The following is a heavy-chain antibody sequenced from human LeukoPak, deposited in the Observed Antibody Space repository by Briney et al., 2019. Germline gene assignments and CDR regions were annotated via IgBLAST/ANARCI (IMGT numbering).Heavy chain of an antibody. V-gene: IGHV1-24*01. CDR3: ATGAPSTMVRGVIRRAFDI. CDR2: FDPEDGET. Sequence: MXWXRQAPGKGLEWMGGFDPEDGETIYAQKFQGRVTMTEDTSTDTAYMELSSLRSEDTAVYYCATGAPSTMVRGVIRRAFDIWGQGTMVTVSS. D-gene: IGHD3-10*01. J-gene: IGHJ3*02.